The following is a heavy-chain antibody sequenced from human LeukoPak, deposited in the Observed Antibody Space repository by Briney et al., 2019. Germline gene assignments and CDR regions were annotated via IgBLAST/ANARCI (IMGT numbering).Heavy chain of an antibody. CDR2: INAGNGNT. CDR3: ARDHNIVAPFDY. J-gene: IGHJ4*02. V-gene: IGHV1-3*01. D-gene: IGHD5-12*01. Sequence: ASVKVSCKASGYTFTSYAMHWVRQAPGQRLEWMGWINAGNGNTKYSQKFQGRVTITRDTSASTAYMELSSLRSEDTAVYYCARDHNIVAPFDYWGQGTLVTVSS. CDR1: GYTFTSYA.